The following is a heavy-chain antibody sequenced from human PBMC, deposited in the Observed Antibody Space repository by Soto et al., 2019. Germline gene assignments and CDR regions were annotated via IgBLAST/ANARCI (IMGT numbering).Heavy chain of an antibody. J-gene: IGHJ4*02. CDR2: ITPRGGAT. D-gene: IGHD1-26*01. Sequence: QVQLVQSGAEVKKPGASVTLSCKSSGYTFTNYYVHWVRQAPGQGLEWMGMITPRGGATTYTQKFRGRVIMSRVTSTSTVYMELSSLRSDDTAVYFCARAPREDLYYFDYWGRGTQVSVSS. CDR3: ARAPREDLYYFDY. CDR1: GYTFTNYY. V-gene: IGHV1-46*01.